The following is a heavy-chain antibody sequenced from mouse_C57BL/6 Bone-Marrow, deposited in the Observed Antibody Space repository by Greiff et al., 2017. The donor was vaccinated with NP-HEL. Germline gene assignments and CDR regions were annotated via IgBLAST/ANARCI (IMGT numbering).Heavy chain of an antibody. CDR3: ARFSLHYYGSSYGYFDV. CDR1: GYTFTSYD. CDR2: IYPRDGST. D-gene: IGHD1-1*01. V-gene: IGHV1-85*01. Sequence: QVQLQQSGPELVKPGASVKLSCKASGYTFTSYDINWVKQRPGQGLEWIGWIYPRDGSTKYNEKFKGKATLTVDTSSSTAYMELHSLTSEDSAVYFCARFSLHYYGSSYGYFDVWGTGTTVTVSS. J-gene: IGHJ1*03.